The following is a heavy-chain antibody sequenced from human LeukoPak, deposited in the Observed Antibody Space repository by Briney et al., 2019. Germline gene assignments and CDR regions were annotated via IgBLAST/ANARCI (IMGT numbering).Heavy chain of an antibody. Sequence: GGSLRLSCAASGFTFSTNWMSWVRQAPGKGLEWVSSISYSGDGTKYADSVKGRCTISREDSKNTLYLQMNSLRAEDTAVYYCAKGDTPDNSYNYFAPWGQGTLVTVSS. D-gene: IGHD1-1*01. CDR3: AKGDTPDNSYNYFAP. CDR2: ISYSGDGT. J-gene: IGHJ5*02. CDR1: GFTFSTNW. V-gene: IGHV3-23*01.